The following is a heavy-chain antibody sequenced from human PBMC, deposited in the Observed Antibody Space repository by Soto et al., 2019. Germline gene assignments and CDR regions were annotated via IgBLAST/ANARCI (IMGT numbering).Heavy chain of an antibody. Sequence: LRLSCAASGFTFSSYGMHWVRQAPGKGLEWVAVISYDGSNKYYADSVKGRFTISRDNSKNTLYLQMNSLRAEDTAVYYCAKTLGYCSGGSCYYDYYYGMDVWGQGTTVTVSS. CDR1: GFTFSSYG. V-gene: IGHV3-30*18. CDR3: AKTLGYCSGGSCYYDYYYGMDV. D-gene: IGHD2-15*01. CDR2: ISYDGSNK. J-gene: IGHJ6*02.